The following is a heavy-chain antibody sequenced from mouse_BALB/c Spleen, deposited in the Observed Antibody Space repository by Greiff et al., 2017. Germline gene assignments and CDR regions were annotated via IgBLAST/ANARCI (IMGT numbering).Heavy chain of an antibody. Sequence: DVKLQESGPSLVKPSQTLSLTCSVTGDSITSGYWNWIRKFPGNKLEYMGYISYSGSTYYNPSLKSRISITRDTSKNQYYLQLNSVTTEDTATYYCARSPYDYDEGEGDYYAMDYWGQGTSVTVSS. CDR3: ARSPYDYDEGEGDYYAMDY. V-gene: IGHV3-8*02. CDR2: ISYSGST. CDR1: GDSITSGY. D-gene: IGHD2-4*01. J-gene: IGHJ4*01.